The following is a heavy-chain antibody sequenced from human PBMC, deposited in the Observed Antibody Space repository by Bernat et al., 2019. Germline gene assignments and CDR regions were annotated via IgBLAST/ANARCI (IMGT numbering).Heavy chain of an antibody. J-gene: IGHJ6*03. CDR2: ISYDGTTK. CDR1: GFTFSSYG. CDR3: AREPGYSGYYMDV. Sequence: QVQLVESGGGVVQPGRSPRLSCAASGFTFSSYGMHWVRQTPGKGLEWVAVISYDGTTKYYADSVKGRFTISRDNSKNTLYLQLNSLRAEDTAVYYCAREPGYSGYYMDVWGKGTTVTVSS. D-gene: IGHD5-12*01. V-gene: IGHV3-30*03.